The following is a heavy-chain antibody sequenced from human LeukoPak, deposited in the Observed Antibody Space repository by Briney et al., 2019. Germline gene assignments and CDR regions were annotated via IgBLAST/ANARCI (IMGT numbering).Heavy chain of an antibody. CDR2: ISSSGSTI. CDR3: ASTMVTPERQEDDY. CDR1: GFTFSDYY. V-gene: IGHV3-11*04. Sequence: PGGSLRLSCAASGFTFSDYYMSWIRQAPGKGLEWVSYISSSGSTIYYADSVKGRFTISRDNAKNSLYLQMNSLRAEDTAVYYCASTMVTPERQEDDYWGQGTLVTVSS. D-gene: IGHD4-17*01. J-gene: IGHJ4*02.